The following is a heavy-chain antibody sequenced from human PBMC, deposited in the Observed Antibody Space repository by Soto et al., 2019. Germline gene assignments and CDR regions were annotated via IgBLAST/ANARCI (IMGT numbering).Heavy chain of an antibody. V-gene: IGHV3-23*01. J-gene: IGHJ6*02. CDR3: AKDRRGLRYFDWSSTYYYYGMDV. CDR2: ISGSGGST. Sequence: GGSLRLSCAASGFTFSSYAMSWVRQAPGKGLEWVSAISGSGGSTYYADSVKGRFTISRDNSKNTLYLQMNSLRAEDTAVYYCAKDRRGLRYFDWSSTYYYYGMDVWGQGTTVTVSS. D-gene: IGHD3-9*01. CDR1: GFTFSSYA.